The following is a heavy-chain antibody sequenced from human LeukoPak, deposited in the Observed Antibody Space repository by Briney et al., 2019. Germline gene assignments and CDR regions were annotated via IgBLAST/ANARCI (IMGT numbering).Heavy chain of an antibody. Sequence: PSETLSLTCTVSGGSISSGGYYWSWIRQHPGKGLEWIGYIYYSGSTYYNPSLKSRVTISVDTSKNQFSLKLSSVTAADTAVYYCARVYGDYVKYFQHWGQGTLVTVSS. CDR3: ARVYGDYVKYFQH. D-gene: IGHD4-17*01. CDR1: GGSISSGGYY. CDR2: IYYSGST. J-gene: IGHJ1*01. V-gene: IGHV4-31*03.